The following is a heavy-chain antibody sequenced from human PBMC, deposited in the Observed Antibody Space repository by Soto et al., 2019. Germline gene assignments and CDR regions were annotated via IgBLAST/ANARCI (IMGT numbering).Heavy chain of an antibody. V-gene: IGHV3-33*01. J-gene: IGHJ4*02. D-gene: IGHD2-21*01. Sequence: PGGARRLSCAASGLTASSYVMHWGRQAPGKGLGWVAVIWYDGSNRYYADSVNGRFTIPRDNSKNTLYMQMNSLRAEDTAVYYCARDDSPGDFHYWGQGTLVTVSS. CDR2: IWYDGSNR. CDR3: ARDDSPGDFHY. CDR1: GLTASSYV.